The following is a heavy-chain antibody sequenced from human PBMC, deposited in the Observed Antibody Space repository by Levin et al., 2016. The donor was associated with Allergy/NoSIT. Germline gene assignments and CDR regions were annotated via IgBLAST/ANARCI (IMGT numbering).Heavy chain of an antibody. Sequence: SVKVSCKASGGTFSSYAISWVRQAPGQGLEWMGGIIPIFGTANYAQKFQGRVTITADKSTSTAYMELRSLRSDDTAVYYCARVRYVLRFLEWTPTENWFDPWGQGTLVTVSS. V-gene: IGHV1-69*06. CDR2: IIPIFGTA. CDR3: ARVRYVLRFLEWTPTENWFDP. CDR1: GGTFSSYA. D-gene: IGHD3-3*01. J-gene: IGHJ5*02.